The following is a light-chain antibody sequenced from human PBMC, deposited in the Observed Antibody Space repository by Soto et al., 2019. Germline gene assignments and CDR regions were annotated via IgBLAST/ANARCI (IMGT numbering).Light chain of an antibody. CDR1: QNMNSY. V-gene: IGKV1-39*01. Sequence: DIQMTQSPSSLSTSVGDRVTITCRASQNMNSYLNWYQQKPGKAPKLLIYAASSLQSGVLSRFSGSGSGTNFTPYISSLQPEDFATYYCQQSYSYLITFGQGTRLEIK. CDR2: AAS. CDR3: QQSYSYLIT. J-gene: IGKJ5*01.